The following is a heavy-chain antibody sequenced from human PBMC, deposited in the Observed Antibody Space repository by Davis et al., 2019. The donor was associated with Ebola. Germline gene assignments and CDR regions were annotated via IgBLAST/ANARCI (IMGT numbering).Heavy chain of an antibody. CDR3: AREGGNDYQYYYYYYGMDV. CDR2: ISSSSSYT. D-gene: IGHD4-11*01. CDR1: GFTFSDYY. J-gene: IGHJ6*02. V-gene: IGHV3-11*05. Sequence: GESLKISCAASGFTFSDYYMSWIRQAPGKGLEWVSYISSSSSYTNYADSVKGRFTIARDNAKNSLYLQMNRLRAEDPAVYYCAREGGNDYQYYYYYYGMDVWGQGTTVTVSS.